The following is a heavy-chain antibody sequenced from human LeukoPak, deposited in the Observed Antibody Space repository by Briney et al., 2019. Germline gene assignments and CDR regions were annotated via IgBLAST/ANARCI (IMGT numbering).Heavy chain of an antibody. CDR3: AREYYDILTGYYRLGYFDY. CDR2: IKQDGSEK. D-gene: IGHD3-9*01. Sequence: PGGSLRLSCAASGFIVTSSYMSWVRQAPGKGLEWVANIKQDGSEKYYVDSVKGRFTISRDNAKNSLYLQMNSLRAEDTAVYYCAREYYDILTGYYRLGYFDYWGQGTLVTVSS. J-gene: IGHJ4*02. CDR1: GFIVTSSY. V-gene: IGHV3-7*01.